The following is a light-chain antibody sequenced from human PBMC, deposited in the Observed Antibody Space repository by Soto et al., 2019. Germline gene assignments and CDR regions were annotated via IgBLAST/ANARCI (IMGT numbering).Light chain of an antibody. CDR3: CSHAGSYTYV. CDR1: SSYVGGYNY. CDR2: DVT. V-gene: IGLV2-11*01. J-gene: IGLJ1*01. Sequence: QSVLTPPPPVSRSPGQSLTLSCTGTSSYVGGYNYVSWYQQYPGKVPKLMIYDVTKRPSGVPDRFSGSKSGNTASLTISGLQAEDEADYYCCSHAGSYTYVFGTGTKVTVL.